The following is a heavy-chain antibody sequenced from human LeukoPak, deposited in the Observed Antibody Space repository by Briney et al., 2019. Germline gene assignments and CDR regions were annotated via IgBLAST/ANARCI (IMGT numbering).Heavy chain of an antibody. J-gene: IGHJ6*03. D-gene: IGHD1-14*01. CDR1: GGSISSYY. CDR3: ANNRGESSWPYYYYMDV. V-gene: IGHV4-59*01. CDR2: IYYSGST. Sequence: SETLSLTCTVSGGSISSYYWSWSRQPPGKGLEWIGYIYYSGSTNYNLSLKSRVTISVDTSKNQFSLKLSSVTAADTAVYYCANNRGESSWPYYYYMDVWGKGTTVTVSS.